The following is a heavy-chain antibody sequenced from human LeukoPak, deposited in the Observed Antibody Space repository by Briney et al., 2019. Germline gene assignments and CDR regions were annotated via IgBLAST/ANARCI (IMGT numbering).Heavy chain of an antibody. D-gene: IGHD3-9*01. J-gene: IGHJ4*02. CDR3: AKASLVLRYFDWLLPPDY. V-gene: IGHV3-9*01. Sequence: PGRSLRLSCAASGFTFDDYDMHWARHTPGKGLTRVLGISWNSGSIGYADSVKGRFTISRDNAKNALYLQMNSLRAEDTALYYCAKASLVLRYFDWLLPPDYWGQGTLVTVSS. CDR1: GFTFDDYD. CDR2: ISWNSGSI.